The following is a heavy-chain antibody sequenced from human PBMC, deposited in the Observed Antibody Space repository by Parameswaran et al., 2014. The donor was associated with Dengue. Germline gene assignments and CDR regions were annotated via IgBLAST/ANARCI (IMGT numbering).Heavy chain of an antibody. CDR3: ARAAYYSGFSYYYMDV. D-gene: IGHD1-26*01. V-gene: IGHV1-69*10. Sequence: WVRQAPGQGLEWMGGIIPILDITNYAQNFQGRVTITADESTSTAYMELSSLRSEDTAVYYCARAAYYSGFSYYYMDVWGKGTTVTVSS. J-gene: IGHJ6*03. CDR2: IIPILDIT.